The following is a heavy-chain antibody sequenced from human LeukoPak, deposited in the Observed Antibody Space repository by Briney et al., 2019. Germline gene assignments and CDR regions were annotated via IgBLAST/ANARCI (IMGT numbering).Heavy chain of an antibody. CDR2: IYYSGST. D-gene: IGHD2-2*01. CDR1: GGSISSGGYY. V-gene: IGHV4-31*03. CDR3: AGERVGEYCSSTSCYSGYNWFDP. J-gene: IGHJ5*02. Sequence: SQTLSLTCTVSGGSISSGGYYWSWIRQHPGKGLEWIGYIYYSGSTYYNPSLKSRVTISVDTSKNQFSLKLSSVTAADTAVYYCAGERVGEYCSSTSCYSGYNWFDPWGQGTLVTVSS.